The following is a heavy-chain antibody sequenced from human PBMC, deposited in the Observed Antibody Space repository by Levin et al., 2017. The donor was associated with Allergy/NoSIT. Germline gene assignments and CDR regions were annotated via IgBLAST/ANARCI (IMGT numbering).Heavy chain of an antibody. J-gene: IGHJ2*01. D-gene: IGHD6-13*01. CDR3: ASYIAAAGNWYFDL. CDR2: IIPIFGTA. V-gene: IGHV1-69*13. Sequence: GASVKVSCKASGGTFSSYAISWVRQAPGQGLEWMGGIIPIFGTANYAQKFQGRVTITADESTSTAYMELSSLRSEDTAVYYCASYIAAAGNWYFDLWGRGTLVTVSS. CDR1: GGTFSSYA.